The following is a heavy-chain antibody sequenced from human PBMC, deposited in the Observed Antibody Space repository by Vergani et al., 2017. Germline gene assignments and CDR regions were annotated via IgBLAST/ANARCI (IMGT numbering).Heavy chain of an antibody. CDR3: ARGPIAAAGKKAFDI. J-gene: IGHJ3*02. Sequence: QLQLQESGPGLVKPSETLSLTCTVSGGSISSYYWSWIRQPPGKGLEWIGYIYYSGSTNYNPSLKSRVTISVDTSKNQFSLKLSSVTAADTAVYYCARGPIAAAGKKAFDIWGQGTMVTVSS. D-gene: IGHD6-13*01. V-gene: IGHV4-59*01. CDR2: IYYSGST. CDR1: GGSISSYY.